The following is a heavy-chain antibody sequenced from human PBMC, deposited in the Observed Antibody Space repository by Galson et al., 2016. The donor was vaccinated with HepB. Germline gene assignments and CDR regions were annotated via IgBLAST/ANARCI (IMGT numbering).Heavy chain of an antibody. V-gene: IGHV6-1*01. CDR3: ARVRSGYSGYANPYYYGMDV. J-gene: IGHJ6*02. CDR1: GDSVSSNSAT. CDR2: TYYRSKWYN. D-gene: IGHD5-12*01. Sequence: CAISGDSVSSNSATWNWIRQSPSRGLEWLGRTYYRSKWYNDYALSVKSRITINPDTFKNQLSLQLNSVTPEDTAVYYCARVRSGYSGYANPYYYGMDVWGQGTTVTVSS.